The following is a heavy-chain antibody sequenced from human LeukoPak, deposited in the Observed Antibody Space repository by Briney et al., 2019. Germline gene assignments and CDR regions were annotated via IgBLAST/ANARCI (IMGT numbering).Heavy chain of an antibody. CDR1: GFTFSDYY. CDR3: ATRSTKIAVAGSYDAFDI. D-gene: IGHD6-19*01. Sequence: PGGSLRLSCAASGFTFSDYYMSWIRQAPGKGLEWVSYISSSGSTIYYADSVKGRFTISRDNAKNSLYLQMNSLRAEDTAVYYCATRSTKIAVAGSYDAFDIWGQGTMVTVSS. J-gene: IGHJ3*02. CDR2: ISSSGSTI. V-gene: IGHV3-11*01.